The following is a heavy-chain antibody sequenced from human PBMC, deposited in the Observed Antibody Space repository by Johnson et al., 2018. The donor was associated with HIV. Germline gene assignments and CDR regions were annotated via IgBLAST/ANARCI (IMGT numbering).Heavy chain of an antibody. CDR1: GFTFNSYA. CDR2: ISYDGTNK. Sequence: QVQLVESGGGLVQPGGSLRLSCVASGFTFNSYAMHWVRQAPGKGLEWVAIISYDGTNKYYADSVKGRFTISRDNAKNSLYLQMNSLRAEDTAVYYCARWDIAAAGTEAFDIWGQGTMVTVSS. CDR3: ARWDIAAAGTEAFDI. V-gene: IGHV3-30*04. J-gene: IGHJ3*02. D-gene: IGHD6-13*01.